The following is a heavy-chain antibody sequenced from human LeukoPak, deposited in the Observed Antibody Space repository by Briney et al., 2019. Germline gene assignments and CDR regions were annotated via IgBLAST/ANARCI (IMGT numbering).Heavy chain of an antibody. CDR2: ISGSGSAI. Sequence: GGSLRLSCAASGFIFTDYGMHWVRQAPGKGLEWVSYISGSGSAIYYADSVKGRFTISRDNAKNSLYLQMDSLRAEDTAIYYCARDFSNGGCDYWGQGTLVTVSS. CDR3: ARDFSNGGCDY. J-gene: IGHJ4*02. CDR1: GFIFTDYG. V-gene: IGHV3-11*04. D-gene: IGHD1-1*01.